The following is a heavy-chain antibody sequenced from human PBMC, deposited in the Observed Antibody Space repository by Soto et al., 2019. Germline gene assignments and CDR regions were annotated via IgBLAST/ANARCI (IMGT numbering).Heavy chain of an antibody. V-gene: IGHV1-18*01. J-gene: IGHJ6*03. CDR2: ISAYNGNT. Sequence: QVQLVQSGAEVKKPGASVKVSCKASGYTFTSYGISWVRQAPGQGLEWKGWISAYNGNTNYAQKLQGRVTMTTDTSTSTAYMELRSLRSDDTAVYYCARRMYYYGSGSYYSSTYYYYYMDVWGKGTTVTVSS. CDR3: ARRMYYYGSGSYYSSTYYYYYMDV. CDR1: GYTFTSYG. D-gene: IGHD3-10*01.